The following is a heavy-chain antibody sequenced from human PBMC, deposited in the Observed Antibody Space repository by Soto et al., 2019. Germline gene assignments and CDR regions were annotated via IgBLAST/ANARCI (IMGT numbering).Heavy chain of an antibody. CDR3: AREVGYGDYVFDY. Sequence: VRFSCKASGGTFSSYSIVWVRQGPGQGLEWMGGIIPIFGTANYAQKFQGRVTITADESTSTAYMELSSLRSEDTAVYYCAREVGYGDYVFDYWGQGTLVTVSS. CDR2: IIPIFGTA. J-gene: IGHJ4*02. V-gene: IGHV1-69*01. D-gene: IGHD4-17*01. CDR1: GGTFSSYS.